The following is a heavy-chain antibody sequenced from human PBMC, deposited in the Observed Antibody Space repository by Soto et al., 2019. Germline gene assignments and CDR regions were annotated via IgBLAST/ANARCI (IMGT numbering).Heavy chain of an antibody. CDR2: IYYTGNI. Sequence: QVQVQESGPGLVKPSETLSLTCTVSDGSITSHFWSWVRQPPGKGLEWIGSIYYTGNIDYNPSLKGRFTLSVDTSKKQFSLKVRSVTAADTAMYYCAREGYSFHYGLDVWGQGTTVTVSS. CDR1: DGSITSHF. J-gene: IGHJ6*02. CDR3: AREGYSFHYGLDV. D-gene: IGHD5-18*01. V-gene: IGHV4-59*11.